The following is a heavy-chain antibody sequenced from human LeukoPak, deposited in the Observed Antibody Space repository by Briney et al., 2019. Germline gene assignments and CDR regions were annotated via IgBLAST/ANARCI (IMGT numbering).Heavy chain of an antibody. V-gene: IGHV1-69*05. J-gene: IGHJ6*03. CDR2: TIPIFGAT. D-gene: IGHD4-17*01. CDR1: GGTFSGHA. Sequence: SVKVSCKASGGTFSGHAISWVRQAPGQGLEWMGGTIPIFGATNYTQRFQGRITITTDESTATAYMELTSLRSEDTAVYFCAGGDPFNYYMDVWGKGTSVTVFS. CDR3: AGGDPFNYYMDV.